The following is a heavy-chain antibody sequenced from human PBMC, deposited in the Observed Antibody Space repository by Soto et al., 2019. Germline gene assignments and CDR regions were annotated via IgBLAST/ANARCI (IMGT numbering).Heavy chain of an antibody. D-gene: IGHD3-22*01. CDR3: ARAQDRPLIVVFMRDDAFDI. V-gene: IGHV3-30*03. CDR2: ISFDGSNK. J-gene: IGHJ3*02. Sequence: QVQLVESGGCVVQPGRSLRLSCAASGFPFSSSGMHWVRQAPGKGLEWVAVISFDGSNKYYTDSVQGRFTISRDNSKNTLYLQMNSLRAEDTAMYHCARAQDRPLIVVFMRDDAFDIWGQGTMVTVSS. CDR1: GFPFSSSG.